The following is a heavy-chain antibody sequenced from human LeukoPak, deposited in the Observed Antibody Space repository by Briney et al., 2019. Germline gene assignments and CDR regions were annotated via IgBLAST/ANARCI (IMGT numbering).Heavy chain of an antibody. Sequence: HPGRSLRLSCAASGFTFSSYGMHWVRQAPGKGLEWVAVISYDGSNKYYAESVKGRFTISRDNSKYTLYLQMNSLRAEDTAVYYCAKDQLWGNHYDNSGYPTFDYWGQGTHVTVSS. J-gene: IGHJ4*02. CDR1: GFTFSSYG. V-gene: IGHV3-30*18. CDR3: AKDQLWGNHYDNSGYPTFDY. CDR2: ISYDGSNK. D-gene: IGHD3-22*01.